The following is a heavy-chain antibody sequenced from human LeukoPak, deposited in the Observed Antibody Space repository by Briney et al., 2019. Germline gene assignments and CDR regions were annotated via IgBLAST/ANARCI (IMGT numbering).Heavy chain of an antibody. CDR3: ARDQRNSGSYRFEY. D-gene: IGHD1-26*01. V-gene: IGHV1-18*01. J-gene: IGHJ4*02. Sequence: GASVKVSCKTSGYAFSGSGISWVRQAPGQGLEWMGWITGNNGNTNYAPSLQGRVTMTTDTSTNTAYMELTSLKSDDTAVYYCARDQRNSGSYRFEYWGQGTLVTVSS. CDR2: ITGNNGNT. CDR1: GYAFSGSG.